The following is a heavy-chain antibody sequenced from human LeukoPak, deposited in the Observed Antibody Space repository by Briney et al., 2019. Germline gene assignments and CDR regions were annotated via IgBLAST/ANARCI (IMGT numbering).Heavy chain of an antibody. CDR1: GFTFDDYA. CDR2: ISWNSGSI. Sequence: GGSLRLSCADSGFTFDDYAMQWVREARGKGVEGGSGISWNSGSIVYADSVRGRFTISRDKAKKCLYRQMKSVREEDTALYYCAKEASIAAACQSPHFVYWGQGTLVTLSS. D-gene: IGHD6-13*01. V-gene: IGHV3-9*01. J-gene: IGHJ4*02. CDR3: AKEASIAAACQSPHFVY.